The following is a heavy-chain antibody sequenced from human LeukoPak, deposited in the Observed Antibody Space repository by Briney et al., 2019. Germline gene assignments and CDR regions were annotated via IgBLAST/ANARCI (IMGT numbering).Heavy chain of an antibody. Sequence: PGGSLRPSCAASGFTFSNYWMTWVRQAPGKGLEWVANIEQDGSEKYYVDSVKGRFTISRDNAKNSLYLQMNSPRAEDTAVYHCARDDYGSGSLTYWGQGTLVTVSS. CDR3: ARDDYGSGSLTY. D-gene: IGHD3-10*01. CDR1: GFTFSNYW. V-gene: IGHV3-7*04. CDR2: IEQDGSEK. J-gene: IGHJ4*02.